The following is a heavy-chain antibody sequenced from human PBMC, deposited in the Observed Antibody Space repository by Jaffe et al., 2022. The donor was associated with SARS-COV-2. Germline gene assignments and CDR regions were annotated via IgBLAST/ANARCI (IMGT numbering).Heavy chain of an antibody. CDR2: INPSGGST. CDR1: GYTFTSYY. V-gene: IGHV1-46*01. J-gene: IGHJ6*02. Sequence: QVQLVQSGAEVKKPGASVKVSCKASGYTFTSYYMHWVRQAPGQGLEWMGIINPSGGSTSYAQKFQGRVTMTRDTSTSTVYMELSSLRSEDTAVYYCARAGVSPTSSFGVVIFVGTPLMDVWGQGTTVTVSS. D-gene: IGHD3-3*01. CDR3: ARAGVSPTSSFGVVIFVGTPLMDV.